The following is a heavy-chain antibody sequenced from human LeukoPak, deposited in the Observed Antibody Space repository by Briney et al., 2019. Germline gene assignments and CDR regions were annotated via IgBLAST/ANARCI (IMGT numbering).Heavy chain of an antibody. V-gene: IGHV4-59*08. CDR1: GGSISSYY. Sequence: SETLSLTCTVSGGSISSYYWSWIRQPPGKGLEWIGYIYYSGSTNYNPSLKSRVTISVGTSKNQFSLKLSSVTAADTAVYYCARHIDYGDYDAPPYYYGMDVWGQGTTVTVSS. D-gene: IGHD4-17*01. J-gene: IGHJ6*02. CDR2: IYYSGST. CDR3: ARHIDYGDYDAPPYYYGMDV.